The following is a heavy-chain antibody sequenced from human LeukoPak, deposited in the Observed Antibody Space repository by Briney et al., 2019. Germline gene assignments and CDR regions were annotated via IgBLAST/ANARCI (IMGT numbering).Heavy chain of an antibody. J-gene: IGHJ4*02. CDR1: GYTFTCYY. D-gene: IGHD3-10*01. Sequence: ASVKVSCKASGYTFTCYYMHWVRQAPGQGLEWMGIINPSGGSTSYAQKFQGRVTMTRDTSTSTVYMELSSLRSEDTAVYYCARGGRFGTPTYYYFDYWGQGTLVTVSS. CDR3: ARGGRFGTPTYYYFDY. CDR2: INPSGGST. V-gene: IGHV1-46*01.